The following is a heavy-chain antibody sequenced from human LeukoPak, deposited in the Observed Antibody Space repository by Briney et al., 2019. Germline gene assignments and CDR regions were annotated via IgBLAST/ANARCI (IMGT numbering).Heavy chain of an antibody. CDR2: IWYDGSNK. D-gene: IGHD3-10*01. CDR3: AREGREFLGYFDY. V-gene: IGHV3-33*01. J-gene: IGHJ4*02. CDR1: GFTFSSYG. Sequence: GGSLRLSCAASGFTFSSYGMHWVRQAPGKGLEWVAVIWYDGSNKYYADSVKGRFTISRDNSKNTLYLQMNSLRAEDTAVYYCAREGREFLGYFDYWGQGTLVTVSS.